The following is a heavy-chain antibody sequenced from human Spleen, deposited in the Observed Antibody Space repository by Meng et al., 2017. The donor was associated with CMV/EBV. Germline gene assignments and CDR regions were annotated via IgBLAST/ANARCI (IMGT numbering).Heavy chain of an antibody. CDR1: GGSISSYY. V-gene: IGHV4-59*12. CDR3: ARIGYSSSYYY. CDR2: IYYSGST. D-gene: IGHD6-6*01. J-gene: IGHJ4*02. Sequence: SETLSLTCTVSGGSISSYYWSWIRQPPGKGLEWIGYIYYSGSTNYNPSLKSRVTISVDTSKNQFSLKLSSVTAADTAVYYCARIGYSSSYYYWGQGTLVTVSS.